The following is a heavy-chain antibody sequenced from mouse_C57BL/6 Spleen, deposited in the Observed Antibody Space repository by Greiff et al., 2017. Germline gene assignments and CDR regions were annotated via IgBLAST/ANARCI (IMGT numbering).Heavy chain of an antibody. CDR1: GFTFSSYG. CDR3: ARRGTTVVAHFDY. J-gene: IGHJ2*01. Sequence: EVKLVESGGDLVKPGGSLKLSCAASGFTFSSYGMSWVRQTPDKRLVWVATSSSGGSYTYYPDSVKGRFTISRDNAKNTLYLQMSSLKSEDTAMYYCARRGTTVVAHFDYWGQGTTLTVSS. D-gene: IGHD1-1*01. CDR2: SSSGGSYT. V-gene: IGHV5-6*02.